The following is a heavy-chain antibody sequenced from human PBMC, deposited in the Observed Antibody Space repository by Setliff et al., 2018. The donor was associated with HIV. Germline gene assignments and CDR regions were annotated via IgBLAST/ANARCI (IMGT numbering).Heavy chain of an antibody. Sequence: PSETLSLTCTVSGDSISGSYWCWFRQPPGKGLEWIGYIYASGSANHNPSLKSRVSISVDTSKNQLSLKLSSVTATDTAVYYCARLDLTTAGQIGYFHHWGQGTQVTVSS. J-gene: IGHJ1*01. V-gene: IGHV4-4*09. CDR3: ARLDLTTAGQIGYFHH. CDR2: IYASGSA. D-gene: IGHD6-13*01. CDR1: GDSISGSY.